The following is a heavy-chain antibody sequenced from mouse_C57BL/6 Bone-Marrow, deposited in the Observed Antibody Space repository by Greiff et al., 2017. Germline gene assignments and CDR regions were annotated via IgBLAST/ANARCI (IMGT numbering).Heavy chain of an antibody. CDR2: IWSGGST. V-gene: IGHV2-2*01. D-gene: IGHD1-1*01. J-gene: IGHJ4*01. Sequence: VQLQQSGPGLVQPSQSLSITCTVSGFSLTSYGVHWVRQSPGKGLEWLGVIWSGGSTDYNAAFISRLSISKDNSKCQVFFKLNSLQADDTAMYYCVRGRDYYGSSYNYAMDYWGQGTSGTVSA. CDR3: VRGRDYYGSSYNYAMDY. CDR1: GFSLTSYG.